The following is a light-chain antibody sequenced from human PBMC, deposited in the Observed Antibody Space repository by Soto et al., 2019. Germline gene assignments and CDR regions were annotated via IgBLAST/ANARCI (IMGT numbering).Light chain of an antibody. Sequence: EIVLTQSPGTLSLSPGERATLSCRASQSVRSSYLAWYQQKPGQAPRLLIYGASSRATGIPDRFSGSGSGTDFTLTISRLVPEDFAVYYCQQYDSSPLFTFGPGTKVDIK. CDR1: QSVRSSY. J-gene: IGKJ3*01. CDR3: QQYDSSPLFT. V-gene: IGKV3-20*01. CDR2: GAS.